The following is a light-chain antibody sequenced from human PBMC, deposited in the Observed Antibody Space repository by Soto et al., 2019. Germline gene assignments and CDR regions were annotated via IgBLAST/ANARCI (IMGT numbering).Light chain of an antibody. CDR1: QSVSSS. J-gene: IGKJ3*01. CDR3: QQRSTLPLLFT. CDR2: DSS. V-gene: IGKV3-11*01. Sequence: EIVLTQSPATLSLSPGEGATLSCRASQSVSSSLAWYQQKPGQAPRLLIYDSSNRASGVPARFSGSGSGTDFALTISSLEPEDFAVYYCQQRSTLPLLFTFGPGTKVEIK.